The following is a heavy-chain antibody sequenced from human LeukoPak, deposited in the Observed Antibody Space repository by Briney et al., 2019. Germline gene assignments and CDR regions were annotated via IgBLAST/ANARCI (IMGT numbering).Heavy chain of an antibody. CDR1: GFTFSNYG. CDR3: ASYYDSSGYSYGRRIFDT. CDR2: ISSSSTI. Sequence: PGGSLRLSCAASGFTFSNYGMNWVRQAPGKGLEWVSYISSSSTIYYADAVKGRFTISRDNAKNSLYLQMNSLRDEDTAVYYCASYYDSSGYSYGRRIFDTWGQGTQVTVSS. J-gene: IGHJ4*02. D-gene: IGHD3-22*01. V-gene: IGHV3-48*02.